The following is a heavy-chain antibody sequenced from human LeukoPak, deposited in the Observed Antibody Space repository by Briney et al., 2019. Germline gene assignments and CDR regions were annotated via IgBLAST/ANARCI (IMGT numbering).Heavy chain of an antibody. CDR3: VKLGGSSTFDY. CDR1: GFTFSSYA. D-gene: IGHD5-12*01. Sequence: WGSLRLSCAASGFTFSSYAMSWVRQAPGKGLEWVSAISGSGGSTYYTDSVKGRFTISRDNSKNTLYLQMSSLRVEDTAVYYCVKLGGSSTFDYWGQGTLVTVSS. CDR2: ISGSGGST. V-gene: IGHV3-23*01. J-gene: IGHJ4*02.